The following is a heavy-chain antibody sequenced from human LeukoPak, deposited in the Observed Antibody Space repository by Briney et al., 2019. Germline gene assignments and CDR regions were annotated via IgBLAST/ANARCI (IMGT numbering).Heavy chain of an antibody. V-gene: IGHV4-59*08. CDR2: IYYSGST. Sequence: KTSETLSLTCTVSSGSISNYYWSWIRQPPGRGLEWIGYIYYSGSTNYNPSLKSRVTISVDTSNNQFSLKLTSVTAADTAVYYCARQLSYGMHVWGQGTTVTVSS. CDR3: ARQLSYGMHV. CDR1: SGSISNYY. J-gene: IGHJ6*02.